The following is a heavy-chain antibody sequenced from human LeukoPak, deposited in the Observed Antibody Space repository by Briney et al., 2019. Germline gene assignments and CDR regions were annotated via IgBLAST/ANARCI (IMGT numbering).Heavy chain of an antibody. CDR1: GGSISSYY. Sequence: SETLSLTCTVSGGSISSYYWGWFRQPPGKGLEWIAYIHYSGTTNYNPSLKSRTTISIDTSKNQFSLKLNSVTAADTAVYYCARGQLVRAGWFDPWGQGTLVTVSS. CDR2: IHYSGTT. CDR3: ARGQLVRAGWFDP. J-gene: IGHJ5*02. D-gene: IGHD6-6*01. V-gene: IGHV4-59*01.